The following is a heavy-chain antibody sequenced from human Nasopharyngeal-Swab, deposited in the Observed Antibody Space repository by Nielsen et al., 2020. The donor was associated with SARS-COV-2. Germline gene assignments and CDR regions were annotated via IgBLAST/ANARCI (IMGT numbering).Heavy chain of an antibody. D-gene: IGHD3-22*01. CDR3: AKDYYYSSGYHPDAFDI. CDR2: VSGSGDST. J-gene: IGHJ3*02. CDR1: GCTFKRYA. V-gene: IGHV3-23*01. Sequence: GAFMKISWASAGCTFKRYAMRWVRQAAGGGVEWVSAVSGSGDSTYYADSVKGRFTISRDNSKNTLYLQMSRLRAEDTSVYYCAKDYYYSSGYHPDAFDIWGQGTMVTVSS.